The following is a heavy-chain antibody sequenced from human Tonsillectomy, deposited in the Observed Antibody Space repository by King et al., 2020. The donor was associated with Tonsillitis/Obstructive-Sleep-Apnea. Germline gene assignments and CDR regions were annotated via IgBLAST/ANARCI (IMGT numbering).Heavy chain of an antibody. CDR3: TKAFPTFCSTTSCPFDY. V-gene: IGHV3-9*01. D-gene: IGHD2-2*01. CDR1: GFTFDDYA. CDR2: XXXXXXXX. Sequence: VQLVESGGGLVEPGRSLRLSCAASGFTFDDYAMHWVXXXPGXGLXXVXGXXXXXXXXAXXXXVTXXFXISXXXAXXSLYLQMXXLTXEEPAFYYCTKAFPTFCSTTSCPFDYWGQGTLVTVSS. J-gene: IGHJ4*02.